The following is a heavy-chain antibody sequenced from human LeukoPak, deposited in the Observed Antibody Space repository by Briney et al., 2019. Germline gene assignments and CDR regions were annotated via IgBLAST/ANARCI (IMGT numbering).Heavy chain of an antibody. Sequence: GRSLRLSCAASGFTFSTYAMHWVRQAPGKGLEWVAVISLDGNDKYYADSVKGRFTISRDNSKNTLYLQMNSLRAEDTVVYYCARVRKQRYYFDYWGQGTLVTVSS. J-gene: IGHJ4*02. D-gene: IGHD6-25*01. CDR1: GFTFSTYA. CDR3: ARVRKQRYYFDY. V-gene: IGHV3-30*04. CDR2: ISLDGNDK.